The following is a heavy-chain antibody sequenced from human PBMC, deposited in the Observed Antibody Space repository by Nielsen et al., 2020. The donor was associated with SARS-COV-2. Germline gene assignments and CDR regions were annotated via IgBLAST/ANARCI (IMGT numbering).Heavy chain of an antibody. CDR2: ISTSSTTI. V-gene: IGHV3-48*02. J-gene: IGHJ4*02. CDR3: ARDPYDFWSGDFDY. D-gene: IGHD3-3*01. Sequence: IRQPPGKGLEWVSYISTSSTTIYYADSVKGRFTISRDNAKNSLYLQMNSLRDEDTAVYYCARDPYDFWSGDFDYWGQGTLVTVSS.